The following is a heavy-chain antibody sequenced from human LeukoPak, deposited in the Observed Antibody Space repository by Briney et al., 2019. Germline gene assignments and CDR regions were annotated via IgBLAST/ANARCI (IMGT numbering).Heavy chain of an antibody. Sequence: GGSLRLSCAASGLTVSSDYMSWVRQAPGKGLEWVSVLYSGGATYYADSVKGRFTISRDTSRNTLYLQMNSLRAEDTAVYYCARDIETDISDALDVWGQGTMVIVSS. J-gene: IGHJ3*01. D-gene: IGHD2-21*01. CDR1: GLTVSSDY. CDR3: ARDIETDISDALDV. CDR2: LYSGGAT. V-gene: IGHV3-66*01.